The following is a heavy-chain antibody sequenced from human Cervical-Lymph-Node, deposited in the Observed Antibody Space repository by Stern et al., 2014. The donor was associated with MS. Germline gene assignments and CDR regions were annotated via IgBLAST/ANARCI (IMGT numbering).Heavy chain of an antibody. CDR1: GGSITSGSYY. J-gene: IGHJ4*02. D-gene: IGHD1-7*01. CDR2: IYSTGTT. Sequence: QVQLQESGPGLVKPSQTLSLSCSVSGGSITSGSYYWTWIRQPAGKGPEWIGSIYSTGTTNYNPSLNSRVSMSLDTSENQFPLKVFFVTAADTAVYYCARGGEGWNSYYFDYWGQGTLVTVSS. CDR3: ARGGEGWNSYYFDY. V-gene: IGHV4-61*02.